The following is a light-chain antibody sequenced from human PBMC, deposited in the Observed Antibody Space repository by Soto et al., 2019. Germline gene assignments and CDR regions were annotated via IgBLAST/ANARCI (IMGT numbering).Light chain of an antibody. CDR3: RQYSSYFPT. V-gene: IGKV1-5*01. CDR2: DAS. CDR1: QNIDNW. Sequence: DIQMTQSPSTLSASVGDRFTITCRASQNIDNWLAWYQQKPGKAPKLLIYDASYLESGVTLRFSGSGSGTEFTLSISSLQPDDFATYYCRQYSSYFPTFGQGTKVDIK. J-gene: IGKJ1*01.